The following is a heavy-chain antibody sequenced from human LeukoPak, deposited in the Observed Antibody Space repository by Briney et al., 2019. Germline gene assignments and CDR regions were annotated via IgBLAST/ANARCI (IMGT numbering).Heavy chain of an antibody. Sequence: GGSLRLSCAASGFTFSSYAMSWVRQAPGKGLEWVSGISWNSGSIGYADSVKGRFTISRDNAKNSLYLQMNSLRAEDTALYYCAKDGGYCSSTSCLQYYGMDVWGQGTTVTVSS. CDR3: AKDGGYCSSTSCLQYYGMDV. J-gene: IGHJ6*02. CDR2: ISWNSGSI. V-gene: IGHV3-9*01. CDR1: GFTFSSYA. D-gene: IGHD2-2*01.